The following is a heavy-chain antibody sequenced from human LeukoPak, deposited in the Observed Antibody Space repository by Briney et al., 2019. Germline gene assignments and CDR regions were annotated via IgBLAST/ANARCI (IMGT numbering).Heavy chain of an antibody. CDR2: ISATGGTT. D-gene: IGHD6-19*01. CDR3: ANAGYTSVRYYFDY. CDR1: GFTFTNYA. V-gene: IGHV3-23*01. J-gene: IGHJ4*02. Sequence: GGSLRLSCAASGFTFTNYAMTWLRQAPGKGLEWVSGISATGGTTHYADSVKGRFTISRDNFKNTLYLQMNSLRAEDTAVYYSANAGYTSVRYYFDYWGQGTLVTVSS.